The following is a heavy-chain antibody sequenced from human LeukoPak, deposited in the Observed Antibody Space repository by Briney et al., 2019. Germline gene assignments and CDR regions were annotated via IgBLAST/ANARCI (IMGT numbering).Heavy chain of an antibody. Sequence: ASVKVSCKTSGGIFSSYSISWVRQAPGQGLEWMGGIIPTFGAPNYAQKFRGRVTITADKSTSTGYLEIYSLRSEDTAAYFCARDDRHYYDSSGYCAFDIWGHGTMVTVSS. J-gene: IGHJ3*02. CDR1: GGIFSSYS. V-gene: IGHV1-69*06. D-gene: IGHD3-22*01. CDR3: ARDDRHYYDSSGYCAFDI. CDR2: IIPTFGAP.